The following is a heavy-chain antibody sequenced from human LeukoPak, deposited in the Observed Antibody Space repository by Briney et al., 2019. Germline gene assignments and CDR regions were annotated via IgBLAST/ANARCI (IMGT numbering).Heavy chain of an antibody. CDR1: GGSISSGDYY. CDR2: IYYSGST. CDR3: ARVPHRYCSSTSCPYYYYMDV. D-gene: IGHD2-2*01. J-gene: IGHJ6*03. V-gene: IGHV4-30-4*08. Sequence: SETLSLTCTVSGGSISSGDYYWSWIRQPPGKGLEWIGKIYYSGSTYYNPSLKSRVTISVDTSKNQFSLKLSSVTAADTAVYYCARVPHRYCSSTSCPYYYYMDVWGKGTTVTVSS.